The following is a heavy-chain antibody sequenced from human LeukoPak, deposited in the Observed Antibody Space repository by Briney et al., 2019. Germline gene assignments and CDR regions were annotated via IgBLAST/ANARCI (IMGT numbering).Heavy chain of an antibody. CDR3: ARDRYYGSDGRFNYFDY. CDR2: INAGNGKT. D-gene: IGHD3-10*01. J-gene: IGHJ4*02. Sequence: GASVKLSCKPSGYTFISHPMHWVRQAPGQRLEWMGWINAGNGKTEYSQKLQGIVTLTRDTSASTVYMELNSLRSEDTAMYYCARDRYYGSDGRFNYFDYWGQGTPLTVSS. V-gene: IGHV1-3*01. CDR1: GYTFISHP.